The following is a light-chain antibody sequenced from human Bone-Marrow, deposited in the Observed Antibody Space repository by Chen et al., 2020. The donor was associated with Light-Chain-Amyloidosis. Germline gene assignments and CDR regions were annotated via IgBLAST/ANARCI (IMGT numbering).Light chain of an antibody. J-gene: IGLJ2*01. V-gene: IGLV3-25*03. Sequence: SYELTQPPSVSVSPGQTARITCSGDDLPTKYAYWYQQKPGQAPVLVIHRDTERPSGISERFSGSSSETTATLTISGVQAEDEADYHCQSADSSGTYGVIFGGGTKQTVL. CDR1: DLPTKY. CDR3: QSADSSGTYGVI. CDR2: RDT.